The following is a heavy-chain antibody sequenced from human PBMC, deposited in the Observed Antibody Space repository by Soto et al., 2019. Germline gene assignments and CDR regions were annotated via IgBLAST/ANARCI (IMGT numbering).Heavy chain of an antibody. CDR1: GAAISDYY. CDR2: ISDSGST. J-gene: IGHJ4*02. D-gene: IGHD5-18*01. V-gene: IGHV4-59*01. Sequence: PSENLSLTCSVSGAAISDYYWSWIRQPPGKGLEWIGYISDSGSTNYNPSLRSRATMSLATSNNQFSLQLTSVTAADTAVYYCARGGDIQLWLAFDYWGQGAPVTVSS. CDR3: ARGGDIQLWLAFDY.